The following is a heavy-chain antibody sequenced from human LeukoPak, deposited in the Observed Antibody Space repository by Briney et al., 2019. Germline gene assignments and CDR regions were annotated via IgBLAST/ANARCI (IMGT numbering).Heavy chain of an antibody. Sequence: SLRLSCAASGFTFDDYAMHWVRQAPGKGLEWVSGISWNSGSIGYADSVKGRFTISRDNAKNSLYLQMNSLRAEDTALYYCAKGDVDIVATMVDYWGQGTLVTVSS. CDR3: AKGDVDIVATMVDY. CDR1: GFTFDDYA. D-gene: IGHD5-12*01. V-gene: IGHV3-9*01. CDR2: ISWNSGSI. J-gene: IGHJ4*02.